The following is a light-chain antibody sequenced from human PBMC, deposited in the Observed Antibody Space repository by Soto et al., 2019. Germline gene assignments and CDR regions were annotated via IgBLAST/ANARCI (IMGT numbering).Light chain of an antibody. CDR1: SSDVGGYNA. CDR3: ASYATGGAYV. CDR2: GVN. J-gene: IGLJ1*01. Sequence: QSALTQPASVSGSPGQSITLSCTGTSSDVGGYNAVSWYQQHPGKAPKLMIFGVNERPSGVSNRFSGSKSGITASLTISGLQADDEADYYCASYATGGAYVFGTATKLTVL. V-gene: IGLV2-14*01.